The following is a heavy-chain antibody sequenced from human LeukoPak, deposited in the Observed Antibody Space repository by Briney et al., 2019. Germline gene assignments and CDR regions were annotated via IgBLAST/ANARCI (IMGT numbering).Heavy chain of an antibody. V-gene: IGHV1-46*01. CDR3: ARTRGYYFDY. CDR2: INPSGVST. Sequence: ASVKVSCKASGYSFTNYYMHWVRQAPGQGLEWMTMINPSGVSTTYAQNFQDRVTVTRDMSTSTVYMELSSLTSEDTAVYYCARTRGYYFDYWGQGTLVTVSS. J-gene: IGHJ4*02. CDR1: GYSFTNYY.